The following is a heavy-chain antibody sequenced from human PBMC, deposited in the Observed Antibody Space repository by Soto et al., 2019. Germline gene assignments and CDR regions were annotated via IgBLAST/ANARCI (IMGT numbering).Heavy chain of an antibody. D-gene: IGHD3-22*01. J-gene: IGHJ4*02. CDR3: ARDLMPNDRGLGDLAY. CDR1: GFTFNKYS. V-gene: IGHV3-21*06. CDR2: ITSKTGEQ. Sequence: EVRLVESGGGLVKPGGSLRLSCAASGFTFNKYSMNWVRQAPGKGLEWVASITSKTGEQYYADSVKDRFIISRDNTNNSLSLQVTSLRDEDTAVYYCARDLMPNDRGLGDLAYWGQGTLVTVSS.